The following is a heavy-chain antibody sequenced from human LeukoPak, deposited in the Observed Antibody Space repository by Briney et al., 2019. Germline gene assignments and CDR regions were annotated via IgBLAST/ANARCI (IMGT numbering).Heavy chain of an antibody. D-gene: IGHD1-26*01. Sequence: PSETLSLTCTVSGGSVNSGSYYWNWIRQPPGKGLEWIGYIYYSGSTNYNPSLKSRVTISVDTSKSQFSLKLSSVTAADTAVYYCARAAYSGSYHSDYWGQGTLVTVSS. CDR3: ARAAYSGSYHSDY. V-gene: IGHV4-61*01. CDR2: IYYSGST. J-gene: IGHJ4*02. CDR1: GGSVNSGSYY.